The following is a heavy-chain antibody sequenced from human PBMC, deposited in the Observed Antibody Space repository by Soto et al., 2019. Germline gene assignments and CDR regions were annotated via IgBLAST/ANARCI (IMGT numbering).Heavy chain of an antibody. CDR2: ISSSGNTM. J-gene: IGHJ4*02. Sequence: EVQLVESGGGLVQPGGSLRLSCAASGFTFSNYEMNWVRQAPGKGPEWVSYISSSGNTMYYADSVKGRSTISRDNAKNSLYLQMNILRVQDTAGYYCARESGSYDYVDYWGQGTLVIVSS. CDR1: GFTFSNYE. D-gene: IGHD1-26*01. V-gene: IGHV3-48*03. CDR3: ARESGSYDYVDY.